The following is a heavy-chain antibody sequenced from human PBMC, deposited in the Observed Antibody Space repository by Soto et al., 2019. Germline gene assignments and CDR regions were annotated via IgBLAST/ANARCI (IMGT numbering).Heavy chain of an antibody. J-gene: IGHJ6*02. CDR1: GYAFTSYG. CDR2: ISPYNGNT. Sequence: ASVKVSCKTSGYAFTSYGIGWVRQAPGQGLKWMGWISPYNGNTYYAQKFQCRVTMTTDTFPNTVYMELRSLRSDDTAVYYCASDQSFDRNYRYVNAVWGRGTTVTVSS. D-gene: IGHD1-7*01. CDR3: ASDQSFDRNYRYVNAV. V-gene: IGHV1-18*01.